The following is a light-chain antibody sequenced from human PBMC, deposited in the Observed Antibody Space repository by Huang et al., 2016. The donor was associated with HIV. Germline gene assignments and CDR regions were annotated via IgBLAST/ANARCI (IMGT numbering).Light chain of an antibody. V-gene: IGKV1-39*01. CDR1: QSIRNH. CDR3: QQSYSLPIT. Sequence: DIQVTQSPASLSASEGDRVTITCRAGQSIRNHLHWYQQKPGKAQRLLIYSASTLPSGVPSRFSGSGSETDFNLNISSLQPEDIATYYCQQSYSLPITFGQGTRLDIK. CDR2: SAS. J-gene: IGKJ5*01.